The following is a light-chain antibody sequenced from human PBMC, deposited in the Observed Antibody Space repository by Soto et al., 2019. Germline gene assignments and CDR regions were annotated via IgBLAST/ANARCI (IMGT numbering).Light chain of an antibody. CDR3: QKNFRSPEIN. V-gene: IGKV1-39*01. Sequence: DIQMTQSPSSMSASVGDSVTLTCRASHDIGTFLNWYQQRPGEAPKLLIYAASNLKTGVPFRFSGSGSRKEFTLPISSLEPEDFANYYCQKNFRSPEINFGKGTRPEI. CDR2: AAS. CDR1: HDIGTF. J-gene: IGKJ5*01.